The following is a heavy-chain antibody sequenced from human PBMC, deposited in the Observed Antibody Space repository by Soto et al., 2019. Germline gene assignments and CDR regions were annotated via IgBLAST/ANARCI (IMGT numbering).Heavy chain of an antibody. J-gene: IGHJ4*02. CDR2: ITWNSGII. V-gene: IGHV3-9*01. Sequence: EVQLVESGGGLVQPGGSLTLSCAASGFTFDDFAMHWVRQAPGKGLEWVSTITWNSGIIGYADSVKGRFSISRDNAKNSLYLQMNSLRAEDTALYYCVKDRDPGETSDGGDYFDYWGQGTLVTVSS. CDR1: GFTFDDFA. CDR3: VKDRDPGETSDGGDYFDY. D-gene: IGHD3-16*01.